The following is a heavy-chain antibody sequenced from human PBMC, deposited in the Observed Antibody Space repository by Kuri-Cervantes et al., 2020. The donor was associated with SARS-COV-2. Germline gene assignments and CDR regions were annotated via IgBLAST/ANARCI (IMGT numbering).Heavy chain of an antibody. J-gene: IGHJ6*02. Sequence: GESLKIPCAASGFTFSSYGMHWVRQAPGKGLEWVAFIRYDGSNKYYADSVKGRFTISRDNSKNTLYLQMNSLRAEDTAVYYCAKDGLIAIGATGMDVWGQGTTVTVSS. V-gene: IGHV3-30*02. D-gene: IGHD2-21*01. CDR3: AKDGLIAIGATGMDV. CDR1: GFTFSSYG. CDR2: IRYDGSNK.